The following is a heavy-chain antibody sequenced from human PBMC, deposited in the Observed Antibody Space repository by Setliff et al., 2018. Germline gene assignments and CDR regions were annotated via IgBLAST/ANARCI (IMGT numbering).Heavy chain of an antibody. CDR3: ARLPRTVTHFDY. D-gene: IGHD4-17*01. CDR2: IYHSGSS. CDR1: GGSISSMSYY. Sequence: SETLSLTCTVSGGSISSMSYYWGWIRQPPGKGLEWIGSIYHSGSSYYNSSLRSRVSISVDTSKNQLSLKLDSLTAADTAVYFCARLPRTVTHFDYWGQGALVTVSS. J-gene: IGHJ4*02. V-gene: IGHV4-39*07.